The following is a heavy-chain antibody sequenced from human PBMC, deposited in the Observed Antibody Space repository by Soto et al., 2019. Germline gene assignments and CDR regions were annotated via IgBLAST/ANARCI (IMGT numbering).Heavy chain of an antibody. D-gene: IGHD2-8*01. J-gene: IGHJ6*04. V-gene: IGHV1-46*01. Sequence: GASVKVSCKASGYSFTSYYMHWVRQAPGQRPEWMGVIDPRGGTTTYTQKLQGRLRFTRDTSTSTLYMDPSSLRPDDTAVYFCARASETAMGVYGLAVWGEGTSVIFSS. CDR2: IDPRGGTT. CDR1: GYSFTSYY. CDR3: ARASETAMGVYGLAV.